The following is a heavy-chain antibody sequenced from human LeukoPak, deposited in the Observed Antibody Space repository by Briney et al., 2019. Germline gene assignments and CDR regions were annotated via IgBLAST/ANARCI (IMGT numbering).Heavy chain of an antibody. J-gene: IGHJ4*02. D-gene: IGHD3-10*01. CDR2: ISPDGSTT. CDR1: RFTFSNYW. CDR3: ASAWSY. Sequence: GGSLRLSCVASRFTFSNYWMRWVRQAPGKGLVWVSYISPDGSTTRYADSVKGRFTISRDNAKDTLYLQMNSLRVEDTAVYFCASAWSYWGQGALVTVSS. V-gene: IGHV3-74*01.